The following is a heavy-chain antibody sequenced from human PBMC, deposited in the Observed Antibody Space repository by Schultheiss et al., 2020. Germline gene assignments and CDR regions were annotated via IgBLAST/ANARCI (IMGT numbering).Heavy chain of an antibody. V-gene: IGHV4-61*08. CDR1: GGSISSGGYY. CDR2: IYYSGST. CDR3: ARGEAYDFWSGYPNYYYYYGMDV. D-gene: IGHD3-3*01. Sequence: SETLSLTCTVSGGSISSGGYYWSWIRQHPGKGLEWIGYIYYSGSTNYNPSLKSRVTISVDTSKNQFSLKLSSVTAADTAVYYCARGEAYDFWSGYPNYYYYYGMDVWGQGTTVTVSS. J-gene: IGHJ6*02.